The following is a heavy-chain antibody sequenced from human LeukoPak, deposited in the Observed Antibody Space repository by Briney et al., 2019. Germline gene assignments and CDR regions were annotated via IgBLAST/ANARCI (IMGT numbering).Heavy chain of an antibody. CDR3: TRRYNYDSSGYYYVRDAFDI. V-gene: IGHV3-49*03. D-gene: IGHD3-22*01. CDR1: GFTFGDYA. CDR2: IRSNTYGGTT. Sequence: GGSLRLSCTASGFTFGDYAMSWFRQAPGKGLEWVSFIRSNTYGGTTDYAASVKGRFTISRDDSRSIAYLQMNSLKTEDTAVYYCTRRYNYDSSGYYYVRDAFDIWGQGTMVTVSS. J-gene: IGHJ3*02.